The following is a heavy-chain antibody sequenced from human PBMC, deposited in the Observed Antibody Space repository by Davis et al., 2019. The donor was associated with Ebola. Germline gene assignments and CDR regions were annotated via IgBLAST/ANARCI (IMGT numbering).Heavy chain of an antibody. J-gene: IGHJ4*02. Sequence: GGSLRLSCAASGFSFRTYGMHWVRQAPGKGLKWVAVISYDGSNKQYADSVKGRFTISRDNSKNTLYLQMNSLKVEDTAVYYCANADYWGQGSLVTVSS. V-gene: IGHV3-30*18. CDR1: GFSFRTYG. CDR3: ANADY. CDR2: ISYDGSNK.